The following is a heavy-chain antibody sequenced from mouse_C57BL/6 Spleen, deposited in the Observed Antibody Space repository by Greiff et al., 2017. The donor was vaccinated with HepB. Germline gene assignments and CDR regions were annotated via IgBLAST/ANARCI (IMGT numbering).Heavy chain of an antibody. Sequence: EVQLVESGGGLVKPGGSLKLSCAASGFTFSSYAMSWVRQTPEKRLEWVATISDGGSYTYYPDNVKGRFTISRDNAKNNLYLQMSHLKSEDTAMYYCARDQGTRGYFDYWGQGTTLTVSS. J-gene: IGHJ2*01. CDR3: ARDQGTRGYFDY. D-gene: IGHD3-2*02. CDR2: ISDGGSYT. V-gene: IGHV5-4*01. CDR1: GFTFSSYA.